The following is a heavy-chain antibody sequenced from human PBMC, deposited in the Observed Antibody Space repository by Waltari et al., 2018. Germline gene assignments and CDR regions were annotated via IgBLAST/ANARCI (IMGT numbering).Heavy chain of an antibody. Sequence: QVQLVQSGAEVKMPGASVKVSCKASGFTFTNYGFSWVRQAPGQGLEWMGWISAYNGVTEYAQNFKDRVTLTTDRYTSTVYMEVRSLRSDDTAIYYCARENWETDRASHSPWGQGTLVTVSS. CDR1: GFTFTNYG. V-gene: IGHV1-18*01. D-gene: IGHD1-26*01. CDR2: ISAYNGVT. CDR3: ARENWETDRASHSP. J-gene: IGHJ5*02.